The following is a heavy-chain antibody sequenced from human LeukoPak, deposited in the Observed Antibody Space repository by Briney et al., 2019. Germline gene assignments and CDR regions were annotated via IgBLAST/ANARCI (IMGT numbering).Heavy chain of an antibody. CDR3: ARGDPYCGGDCSLADY. V-gene: IGHV4-34*01. J-gene: IGHJ4*02. CDR2: INHSGST. Sequence: PSETLSLTCAVYGGSFSGYYWSWIRQPPGKGLEWIGEINHSGSTNYNPSLKSRVTTSVDTSKNQFSLKLSSVTAADTAVYYCARGDPYCGGDCSLADYWGQGTLVTVSS. D-gene: IGHD2-21*02. CDR1: GGSFSGYY.